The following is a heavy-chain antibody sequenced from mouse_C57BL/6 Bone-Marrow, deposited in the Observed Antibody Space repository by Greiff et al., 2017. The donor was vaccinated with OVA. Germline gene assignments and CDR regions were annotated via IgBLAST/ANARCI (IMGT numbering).Heavy chain of an antibody. V-gene: IGHV1-82*01. CDR3: ASGSSGPLYYAMDY. D-gene: IGHD3-2*02. Sequence: QVQLQQSGPELVKPGASVKISCKASGYAFSSSWMNWVKQRPGKGLEWIGRIYPGDGDTNYNGKFKGKATLTADKSSSTAYMQLSSLTSEDSAVYYCASGSSGPLYYAMDYWGQGTSVTVSS. CDR2: IYPGDGDT. CDR1: GYAFSSSW. J-gene: IGHJ4*01.